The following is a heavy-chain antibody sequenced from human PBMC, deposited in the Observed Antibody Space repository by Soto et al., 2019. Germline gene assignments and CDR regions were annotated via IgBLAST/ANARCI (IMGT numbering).Heavy chain of an antibody. CDR3: ARPAMVRVGAFDI. CDR1: GGTFSSYA. D-gene: IGHD5-18*01. J-gene: IGHJ3*02. V-gene: IGHV1-69*13. Sequence: SVKVSCKASGGTFSSYAISWVRQAPGQGLEWMGGIIPIFGTANYAQKFQGRVTITADESTSTAYMELSSLRSEDTAVYYCARPAMVRVGAFDIWGQGTMVTVSS. CDR2: IIPIFGTA.